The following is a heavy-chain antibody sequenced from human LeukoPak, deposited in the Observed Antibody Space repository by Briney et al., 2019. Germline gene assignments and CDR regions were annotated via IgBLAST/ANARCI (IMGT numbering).Heavy chain of an antibody. CDR1: GFTFGDYA. CDR2: IRSKAYGGTT. Sequence: GGSLRLSCTASGFTFGDYAMSWVRQAPGKGLEWVGFIRSKAYGGTTEYAASVKGRFTVSRDDSKSIAYLQMNSLKTEDTAVYYCTRVSGYSGYGVDYWGQGTLVTASS. D-gene: IGHD5-12*01. J-gene: IGHJ4*02. CDR3: TRVSGYSGYGVDY. V-gene: IGHV3-49*04.